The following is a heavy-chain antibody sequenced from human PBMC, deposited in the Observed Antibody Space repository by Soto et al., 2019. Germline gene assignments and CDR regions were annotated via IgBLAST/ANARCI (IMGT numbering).Heavy chain of an antibody. V-gene: IGHV3-49*03. CDR2: IRSKPYGGPT. CDR1: GFTFGDFA. CDR3: SRALFDDILTGMPFDF. D-gene: IGHD3-9*01. J-gene: IGHJ4*02. Sequence: PGGSLRLSCSASGFTFGDFAMSWFRQAPGKGLEWVGFIRSKPYGGPTEYAASVRGRFTISRDYFKSIAYLQMNSLKTEDTAVYYCSRALFDDILTGMPFDFWGQGSLVTVSS.